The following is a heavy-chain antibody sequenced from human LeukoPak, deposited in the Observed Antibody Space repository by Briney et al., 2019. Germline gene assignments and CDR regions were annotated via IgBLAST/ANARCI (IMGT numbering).Heavy chain of an antibody. CDR3: ARVSAGWFPWFDP. Sequence: SETLSLTCTVSGGSISSSSYYWGWIRQPPGKGLEWIGSIYYSGSTYYNPSLKSQVTISVDTSKNQSSLKLSSVTAADTAVYYCARVSAGWFPWFDPWGQGTLVTVSS. J-gene: IGHJ5*02. CDR2: IYYSGST. V-gene: IGHV4-39*07. CDR1: GGSISSSSYY. D-gene: IGHD2-15*01.